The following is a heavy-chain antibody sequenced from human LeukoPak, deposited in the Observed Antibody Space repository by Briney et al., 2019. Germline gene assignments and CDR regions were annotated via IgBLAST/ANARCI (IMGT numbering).Heavy chain of an antibody. CDR1: GGSISSGDYY. D-gene: IGHD4-23*01. J-gene: IGHJ4*02. V-gene: IGHV4-30-4*01. CDR2: IYYSGST. CDR3: ARDLLNEGNHLDY. Sequence: KPSETLFLTCTVSGGSISSGDYYWSWIRQPPGKGLEWIGYIYYSGSTYYNPSLKSRVTISVDTSKNQFSLKLSSVTAADTAVYYCARDLLNEGNHLDYWGQGTLVTVSS.